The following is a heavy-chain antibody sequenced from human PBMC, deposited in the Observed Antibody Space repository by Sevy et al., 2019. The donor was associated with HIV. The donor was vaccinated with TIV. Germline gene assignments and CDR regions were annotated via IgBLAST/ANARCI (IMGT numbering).Heavy chain of an antibody. Sequence: SQTLSLTCAISGDSVSSNSAAWNWIRQSPSRGLEWLGRTDYRSKWYNDYAVSVKSRITINPDTSKNQFSLQLNSVTPEDSAVYYCARAGVPARPDYLDYWGQGTLVTVSS. J-gene: IGHJ4*02. D-gene: IGHD6-6*01. CDR2: TDYRSKWYN. V-gene: IGHV6-1*01. CDR1: GDSVSSNSAA. CDR3: ARAGVPARPDYLDY.